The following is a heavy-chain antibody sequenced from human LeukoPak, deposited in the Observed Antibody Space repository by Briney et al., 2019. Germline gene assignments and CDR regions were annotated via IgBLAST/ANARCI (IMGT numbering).Heavy chain of an antibody. CDR3: ARGAGSSSWYYYYGMDV. D-gene: IGHD6-13*01. Sequence: ASVKVSCKASGYTFTSYYVHWVRQAPGQGLEWMGKINPNSGSTSYAQKFQGRVTKTRDTSTSAVYMEVSSLRSEDTGVYYCARGAGSSSWYYYYGMDVWGQGTTVTISS. CDR2: INPNSGST. CDR1: GYTFTSYY. V-gene: IGHV1-46*01. J-gene: IGHJ6*02.